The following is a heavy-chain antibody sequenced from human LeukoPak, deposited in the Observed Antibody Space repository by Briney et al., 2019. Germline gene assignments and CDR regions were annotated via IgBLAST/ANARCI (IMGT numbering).Heavy chain of an antibody. D-gene: IGHD3-16*01. CDR3: ARVDGGVKSAEYFQH. J-gene: IGHJ1*01. CDR2: IIPIFGTA. V-gene: IGHV1-69*01. CDR1: GGTFSSYA. Sequence: SVKVSCKASGGTFSSYAISWVRQAPGQGLEWMGGIIPIFGTANYAQKFQGRVTITADESTSTAYMELSSLRSEDTAVYYCARVDGGVKSAEYFQHWGQGTLVTVSS.